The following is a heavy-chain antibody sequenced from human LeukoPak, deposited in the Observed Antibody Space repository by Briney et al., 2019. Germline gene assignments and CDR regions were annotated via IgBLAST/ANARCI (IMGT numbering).Heavy chain of an antibody. Sequence: SETLSLTCTVSGGSISSYYWSWIRQPPGKGLEWIGYIYTSGSTNYNPSLKSRVTISVDTSKNQFSLKLSSVTAADTAVYYCASLFFGSWYFDLWGRGTLVTVSS. J-gene: IGHJ2*01. CDR3: ASLFFGSWYFDL. V-gene: IGHV4-4*09. D-gene: IGHD3-3*01. CDR2: IYTSGST. CDR1: GGSISSYY.